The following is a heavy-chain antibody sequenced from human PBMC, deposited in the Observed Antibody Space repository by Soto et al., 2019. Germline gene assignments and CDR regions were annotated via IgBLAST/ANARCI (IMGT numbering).Heavy chain of an antibody. J-gene: IGHJ4*02. CDR1: GGSISSYY. V-gene: IGHV4-59*08. D-gene: IGHD1-26*01. Sequence: SETLSLTCTVSGGSISSYYWSWFRQPPGKGLEWIGYIYYSGSTNYNPSLKSRVTISVDTSKNQFSLKLSSVTAADTAVYYCAGGHGSYRDFDYWGQGTLVTVS. CDR3: AGGHGSYRDFDY. CDR2: IYYSGST.